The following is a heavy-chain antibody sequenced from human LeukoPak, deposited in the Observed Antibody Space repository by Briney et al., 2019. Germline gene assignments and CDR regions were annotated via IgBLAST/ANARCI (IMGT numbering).Heavy chain of an antibody. Sequence: GGSLRLSCAASGFTFSSYGMNWVRQAPGMGLEWVSAISGSGGSTYYADSVKGRFTFSRDNSKNTLYLQMNSLRAEDTAVYYCATEGKTRTWNYYQAKPVYWGQGTLVTVSS. J-gene: IGHJ4*02. D-gene: IGHD1-7*01. CDR3: ATEGKTRTWNYYQAKPVY. CDR2: ISGSGGST. CDR1: GFTFSSYG. V-gene: IGHV3-23*01.